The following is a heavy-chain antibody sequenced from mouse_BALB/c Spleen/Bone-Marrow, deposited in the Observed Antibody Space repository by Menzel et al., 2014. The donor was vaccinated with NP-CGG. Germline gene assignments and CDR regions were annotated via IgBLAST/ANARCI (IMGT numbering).Heavy chain of an antibody. CDR1: GFTFSSYT. D-gene: IGHD2-1*01. J-gene: IGHJ4*01. Sequence: EVKLVESGGGLVKPGGSLKLSCAASGFTFSSYTMSWVRQTPEKRLEWVATISSGGSYTYYPDSVKGRFTISRDNAKNTLYLQMSSLKSEDTAMYYCTRDGKGNYDYAMDYWGQRATVTVSS. V-gene: IGHV5-6-4*01. CDR2: ISSGGSYT. CDR3: TRDGKGNYDYAMDY.